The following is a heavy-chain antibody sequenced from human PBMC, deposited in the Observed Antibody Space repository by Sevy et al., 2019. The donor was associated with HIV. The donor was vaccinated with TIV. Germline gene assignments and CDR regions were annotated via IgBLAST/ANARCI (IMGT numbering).Heavy chain of an antibody. J-gene: IGHJ4*01. CDR3: ARDSGNYPYYLDY. D-gene: IGHD1-26*01. CDR2: THYSGTT. CDR1: GGSISGGNYF. Sequence: SETLSLTWTVSGGSISGGNYFWSWIRQSPGKGLEWIGYTHYSGTTNYNPSLKSRVTISVDTSKNQFSLKLRSVTAADTAVYYCARDSGNYPYYLDYWGQGTLVTVSS. V-gene: IGHV4-61*01.